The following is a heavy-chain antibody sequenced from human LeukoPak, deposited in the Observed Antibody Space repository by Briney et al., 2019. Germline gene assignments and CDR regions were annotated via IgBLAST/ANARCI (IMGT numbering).Heavy chain of an antibody. CDR3: ARDQPGIAAAGLDY. J-gene: IGHJ4*02. CDR1: GFTFSSYA. Sequence: PGGSLRLSCAASGFTFSSYAMSWVRQAPGKGLEWVSSISSSSSYIYYADSVKGRFTISRDNAKNSLYLQMNSLRAEDTAVYYCARDQPGIAAAGLDYWGQGTLVTVSS. D-gene: IGHD6-13*01. CDR2: ISSSSSYI. V-gene: IGHV3-21*01.